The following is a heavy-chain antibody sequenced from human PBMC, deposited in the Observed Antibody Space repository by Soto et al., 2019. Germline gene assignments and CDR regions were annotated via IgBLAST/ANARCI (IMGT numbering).Heavy chain of an antibody. V-gene: IGHV4-59*08. CDR2: IYYSGST. D-gene: IGHD2-2*01. CDR3: ARYGGYCSSTSCYFAEYFQH. Sequence: SETLYLTCTVSGGSISSYYWSWIRQPPEKGLEWIGYIYYSGSTNYNPSLESRVTISVDTSKNQFSLKLSSVTAADTAVYYCARYGGYCSSTSCYFAEYFQHWGQGTLVTVSS. CDR1: GGSISSYY. J-gene: IGHJ1*01.